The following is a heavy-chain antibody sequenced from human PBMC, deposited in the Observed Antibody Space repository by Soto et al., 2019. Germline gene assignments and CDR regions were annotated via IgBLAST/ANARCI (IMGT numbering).Heavy chain of an antibody. D-gene: IGHD2-21*02. CDR2: IYYSGST. Sequence: PXASLALTCTVTGECLSSKSSYWGWIRQPPGKGLEWIGSIYYSGSTYNNPSLRSRVSMSIDTSKDQFSLKRKSVTAADTALYFCARQRTSVVTQASFDVWGQGSLVTVS. V-gene: IGHV4-39*01. J-gene: IGHJ4*02. CDR3: ARQRTSVVTQASFDV. CDR1: GECLSSKSSY.